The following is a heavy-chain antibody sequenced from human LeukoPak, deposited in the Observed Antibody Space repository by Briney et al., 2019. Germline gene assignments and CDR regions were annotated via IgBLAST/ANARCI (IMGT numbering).Heavy chain of an antibody. CDR3: AKYRGFGDSYDS. CDR2: IGGSGTRT. J-gene: IGHJ4*02. V-gene: IGHV3-23*01. Sequence: GGSLRLSCAASGFAFSRNDMSWVRQAPGKGLEWVSSIGGSGTRTYYADSVKGRSTISRDTSKNTLYLQMNSLRAEDAAVYYCAKYRGFGDSYDSWGQGTLVTVSS. CDR1: GFAFSRND. D-gene: IGHD3-10*01.